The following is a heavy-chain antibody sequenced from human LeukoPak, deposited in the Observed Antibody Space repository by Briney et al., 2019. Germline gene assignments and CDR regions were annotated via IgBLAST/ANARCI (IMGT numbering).Heavy chain of an antibody. CDR2: MYAGGTT. D-gene: IGHD6-19*01. Sequence: PGRSLRLSCAASGVIVSRNFMSWVRQAPGKGLQWVAIMYAGGTTDYSDSVRGRFHISRDSSNNTLSLQINSLRAEDTAVYYCARGSGSGWPLDRWGQGALVTVPS. CDR3: ARGSGSGWPLDR. CDR1: GVIVSRNF. J-gene: IGHJ5*02. V-gene: IGHV3-53*01.